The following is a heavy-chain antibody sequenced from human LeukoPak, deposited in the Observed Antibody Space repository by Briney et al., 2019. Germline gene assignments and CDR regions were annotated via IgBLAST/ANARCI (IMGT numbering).Heavy chain of an antibody. CDR3: AGTVAGFDY. V-gene: IGHV4-34*01. CDR2: INHSGST. D-gene: IGHD6-19*01. Sequence: SETLSLTCAVYGGSFSGYYWSWIRQPPGKGLEWIGEINHSGSTNYNPSLKSRVTISVDTFKNQFSLKLSSVTAADTAVYYCAGTVAGFDYWGQGTLVTVSS. CDR1: GGSFSGYY. J-gene: IGHJ4*02.